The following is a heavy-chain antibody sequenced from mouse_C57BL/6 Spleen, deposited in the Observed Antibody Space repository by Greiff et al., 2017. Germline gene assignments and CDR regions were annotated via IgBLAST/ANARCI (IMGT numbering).Heavy chain of an antibody. D-gene: IGHD1-1*01. J-gene: IGHJ4*01. V-gene: IGHV1-59*01. CDR1: GYTFTSYW. CDR3: ARRRGTTGAMDY. CDR2: IDPSDSYT. Sequence: VQLQQPGAELVRPGTSVKLSCKASGYTFTSYWMHWVKQRPGQGLEWIGVIDPSDSYTNYNQKFKGKATLSVDTSSSTAYMQLSSLSSEDSAVYYCARRRGTTGAMDYWGQGTSVTVSS.